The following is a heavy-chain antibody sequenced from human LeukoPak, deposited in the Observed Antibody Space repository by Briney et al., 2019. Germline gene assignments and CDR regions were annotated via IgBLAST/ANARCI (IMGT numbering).Heavy chain of an antibody. J-gene: IGHJ4*02. Sequence: PSETLSLTCTVSGGSISNYYWSWIRQPPGKGLEWIGYIHSSRGTNYNPSLKSRVTISPDTSRNQLSLKLSSVTAADTAVYYCARDDGEGIDYWGQGTLATVSS. CDR3: ARDDGEGIDY. CDR2: IHSSRGT. D-gene: IGHD3-10*01. V-gene: IGHV4-59*12. CDR1: GGSISNYY.